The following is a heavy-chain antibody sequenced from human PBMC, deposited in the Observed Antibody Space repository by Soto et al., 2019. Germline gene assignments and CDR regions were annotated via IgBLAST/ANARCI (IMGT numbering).Heavy chain of an antibody. D-gene: IGHD2-2*01. CDR1: GGSISSYY. J-gene: IGHJ6*03. CDR2: IYYSGST. V-gene: IGHV4-59*01. Sequence: SETLSLTCTVSGGSISSYYWSWIRQPPGKGLEWIGYIYYSGSTNYNPSLKSRVTISVDTSKNQFSLKLSSVTAADTAVYYCARANQLLFEARDYYYMDVWGKGTTVTVSS. CDR3: ARANQLLFEARDYYYMDV.